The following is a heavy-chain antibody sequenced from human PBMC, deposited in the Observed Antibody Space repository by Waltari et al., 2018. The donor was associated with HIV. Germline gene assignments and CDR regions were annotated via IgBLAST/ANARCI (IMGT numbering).Heavy chain of an antibody. CDR1: GFTFSGYS. Sequence: RLSCAASGFTFSGYSMNWVRQAPGKGLEWVSSISNSSSYIYYADSVKGRFTISRDNAKNSLYLQMNSLRAEDTAVYYCARVIMTTVTYGIYYYYYGMDVWGQGTTVTVSS. V-gene: IGHV3-21*01. CDR2: ISNSSSYI. CDR3: ARVIMTTVTYGIYYYYYGMDV. D-gene: IGHD4-17*01. J-gene: IGHJ6*02.